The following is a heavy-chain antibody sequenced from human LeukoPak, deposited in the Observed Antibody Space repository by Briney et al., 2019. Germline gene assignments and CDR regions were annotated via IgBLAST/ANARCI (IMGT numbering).Heavy chain of an antibody. J-gene: IGHJ3*02. CDR2: IIPIFGTA. CDR1: GGTFSSYA. Sequence: ASVKVSCKASGGTFSSYAISWVRQAPGQGLEWMGGIIPIFGTANYAQKFQGRVTITTDESTSTAYMVLISLRSEDTAVYYCARGHYDILTGRSDAFDIWGQGTMVTVSS. CDR3: ARGHYDILTGRSDAFDI. V-gene: IGHV1-69*05. D-gene: IGHD3-9*01.